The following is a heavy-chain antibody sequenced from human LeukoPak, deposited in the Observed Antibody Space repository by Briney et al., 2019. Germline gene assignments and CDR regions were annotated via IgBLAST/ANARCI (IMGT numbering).Heavy chain of an antibody. CDR1: GGSISSSTHY. D-gene: IGHD1-26*01. CDR3: ARQSAGATSYWYFDF. V-gene: IGHV4-39*01. Sequence: SESLSLTCTVSGGSISSSTHYWGWLRQPPGKGLEWIGSLYYSGSTYYNPSLKTRVTISLETSKNQFSLKVTPVTAADTAVYYCARQSAGATSYWYFDFWGRGTLVTVSS. CDR2: LYYSGST. J-gene: IGHJ2*01.